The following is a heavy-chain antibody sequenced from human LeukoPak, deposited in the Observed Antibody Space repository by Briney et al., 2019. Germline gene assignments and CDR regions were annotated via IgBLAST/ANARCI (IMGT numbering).Heavy chain of an antibody. V-gene: IGHV1-2*02. Sequence: GASVKVSCMASGYTFTYYFIHWVRQAPGQGLEWMAWIDPNSGGTNYAQKVQGKVTMTRETSTTTAYMELSRLRSDDTAVYYCARAPGGSYLGPFDYWGQGTLVTVSS. CDR1: GYTFTYYF. D-gene: IGHD1-26*01. CDR3: ARAPGGSYLGPFDY. J-gene: IGHJ4*02. CDR2: IDPNSGGT.